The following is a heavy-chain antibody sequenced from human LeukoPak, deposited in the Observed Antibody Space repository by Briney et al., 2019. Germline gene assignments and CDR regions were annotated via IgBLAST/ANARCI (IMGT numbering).Heavy chain of an antibody. D-gene: IGHD3-3*01. CDR1: GFTFSSYA. V-gene: IGHV3-23*01. CDR2: ISGSGGST. Sequence: PGGSLRLSCAASGFTFSSYAMSWVRQAPGKGPEWVSAISGSGGSTYYADSVKGRFTISRDNSKNTLYLQMNSLRAEDTAVYHCAKLARITIFGVVNSDFDYWGQGTLVTVSS. J-gene: IGHJ4*02. CDR3: AKLARITIFGVVNSDFDY.